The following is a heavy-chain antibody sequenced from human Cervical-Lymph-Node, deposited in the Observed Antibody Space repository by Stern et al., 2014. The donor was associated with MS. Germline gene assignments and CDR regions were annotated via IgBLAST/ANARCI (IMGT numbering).Heavy chain of an antibody. CDR1: GYTFRNYG. D-gene: IGHD3-16*01. CDR3: ARSGRTSMLHNQIGWCDP. Sequence: VQLVESGAEVKKPGASMKVSCKASGYTFRNYGISWVRQAPGQGLEWMGWISRYNGNISYAQKFQDRVTMTTDTSTSTAYMEVTSLRSDDTAVYYCARSGRTSMLHNQIGWCDPWGQGTLVTVSS. V-gene: IGHV1-18*01. J-gene: IGHJ5*02. CDR2: ISRYNGNI.